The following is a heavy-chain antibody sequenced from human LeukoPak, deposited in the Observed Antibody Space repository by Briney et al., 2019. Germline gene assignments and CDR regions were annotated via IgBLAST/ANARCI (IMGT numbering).Heavy chain of an antibody. CDR3: ARGVVTDDYYMDV. V-gene: IGHV4-61*02. J-gene: IGHJ6*03. CDR1: GGSISSGRCY. CDR2: LYTNDNT. Sequence: PSQTLSLTCTVSGGSISSGRCYWTWIRQPAGKGLEWIGRLYTNDNTNYNPSLESRVSISVDTSKSQFYLQLTSVTAADTAVYFCARGVVTDDYYMDVWGKGTTVIVSS. D-gene: IGHD2-21*02.